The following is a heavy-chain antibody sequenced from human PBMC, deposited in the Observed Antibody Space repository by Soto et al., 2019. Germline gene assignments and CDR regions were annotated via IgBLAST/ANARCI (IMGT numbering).Heavy chain of an antibody. J-gene: IGHJ6*02. V-gene: IGHV1-69*13. CDR3: TRDRGGTRIYYAKAV. Sequence: SVKVSCKASGCSFRTYTTSWVRQTPGQGLEWVGGIIPIFGTVNYAQKLRDRVTITADESTSTAYMELTNLRSEDTAVYYCTRDRGGTRIYYAKAVGGQGTTVTVS. CDR2: IIPIFGTV. CDR1: GCSFRTYT. D-gene: IGHD1-26*01.